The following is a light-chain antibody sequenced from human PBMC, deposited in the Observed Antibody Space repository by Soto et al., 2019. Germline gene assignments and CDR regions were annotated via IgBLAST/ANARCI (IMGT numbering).Light chain of an antibody. CDR1: QSISRN. CDR3: QQYNNWPPRYT. CDR2: AVS. Sequence: EIVMTQSPATLSLSLGERATLSCRASQSISRNLAWYHQRPGQAPRLLIYAVSTRATGIPARFSGSGSGTDFTLTISGLQSEDFGVYFCQQYNNWPPRYTFGQGTKLEIK. J-gene: IGKJ2*01. V-gene: IGKV3-15*01.